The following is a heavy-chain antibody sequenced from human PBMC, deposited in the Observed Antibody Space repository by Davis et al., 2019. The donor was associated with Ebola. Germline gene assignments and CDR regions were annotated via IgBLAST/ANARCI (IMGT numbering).Heavy chain of an antibody. CDR2: ISWNSGSI. CDR1: GFTFADYA. V-gene: IGHV3-9*01. J-gene: IGHJ4*02. CDR3: AKGGDSSWYYFDY. Sequence: PGGSLRLSCAASGFTFADYAMHWVRQAPGKGLEWVSGISWNSGSIGYADSVKGRFTISRDNAKNSLYLQMNSLRAEDTALYYCAKGGDSSWYYFDYWGQGTLVTVSS. D-gene: IGHD6-13*01.